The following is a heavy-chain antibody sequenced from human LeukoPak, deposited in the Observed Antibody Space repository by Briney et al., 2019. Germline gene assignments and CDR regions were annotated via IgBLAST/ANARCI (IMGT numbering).Heavy chain of an antibody. Sequence: SETLSLTCTVSGGSISISNYYWGWIRQPPERGLEWVGSISYSGTYYNPSLKSRLTISVDTSKNHFSLNLRSVTAADTAVYYCARRTSNPVGAIDYWGQGTLVTVSS. J-gene: IGHJ4*02. CDR3: ARRTSNPVGAIDY. D-gene: IGHD1-26*01. CDR1: GGSISISNYY. CDR2: ISYSGT. V-gene: IGHV4-39*01.